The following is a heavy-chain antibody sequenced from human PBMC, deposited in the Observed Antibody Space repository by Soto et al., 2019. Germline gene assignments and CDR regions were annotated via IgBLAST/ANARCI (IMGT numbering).Heavy chain of an antibody. CDR3: VRGGSNYAS. V-gene: IGHV3-7*01. J-gene: IGHJ5*02. CDR1: GFTFSDSW. Sequence: EVQLVESGGGLVQPGGSLRLSCTASGFTFSDSWMTWVRQAPGKGLEWVARIKPDESEKKYADSVKGRFSISRDNGKNSVYLQMDSLRGEDTAVYYCVRGGSNYASWGQGTLVTVSS. CDR2: IKPDESEK. D-gene: IGHD4-4*01.